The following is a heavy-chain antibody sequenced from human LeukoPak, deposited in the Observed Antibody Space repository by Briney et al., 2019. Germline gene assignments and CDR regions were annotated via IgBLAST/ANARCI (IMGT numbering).Heavy chain of an antibody. V-gene: IGHV6-1*01. D-gene: IGHD6-19*01. CDR3: ARAPDDLAGPYYYYYYGMDV. CDR2: TYYRSKWYN. Sequence: SQTLSLTCAISGDSVSSNSAAWNWIRQSPSRGLEWLGRTYYRSKWYNDYAVSVKSRITINPDTSKNQFSLQLNSVTPEDTAAYYCARAPDDLAGPYYYYYYGMDVWGKGTTVTVSS. J-gene: IGHJ6*04. CDR1: GDSVSSNSAA.